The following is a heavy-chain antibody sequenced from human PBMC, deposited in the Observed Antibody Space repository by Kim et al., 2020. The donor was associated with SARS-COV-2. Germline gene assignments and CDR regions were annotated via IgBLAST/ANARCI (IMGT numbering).Heavy chain of an antibody. CDR3: ARVESSTVTPPALDAFDI. CDR1: GGTFSSYA. J-gene: IGHJ3*02. D-gene: IGHD4-17*01. V-gene: IGHV1-69*13. Sequence: SVKVSCKASGGTFSSYAISWVRQAPGQGLEWMGGIIPIFGTANYAQKFQGRVTITADESTSTAYMELSSLRSEDTAVYYCARVESSTVTPPALDAFDIWGQGTMVTVSS. CDR2: IIPIFGTA.